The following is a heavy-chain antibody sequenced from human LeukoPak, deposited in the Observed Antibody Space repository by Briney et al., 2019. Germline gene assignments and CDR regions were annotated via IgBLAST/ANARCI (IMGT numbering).Heavy chain of an antibody. Sequence: PGGSLRLSCAASGFTFRNAWMTWVRQAPGKGLEWVGRIKSNTDGGTIEYAAPVKGRFTITRDDSKNTLYLQMSSLKTEDTAVYYCSTTYYFDSSGRLWDYWGQGTLVTVSS. D-gene: IGHD3-22*01. CDR3: STTYYFDSSGRLWDY. CDR1: GFTFRNAW. J-gene: IGHJ4*02. CDR2: IKSNTDGGTI. V-gene: IGHV3-15*01.